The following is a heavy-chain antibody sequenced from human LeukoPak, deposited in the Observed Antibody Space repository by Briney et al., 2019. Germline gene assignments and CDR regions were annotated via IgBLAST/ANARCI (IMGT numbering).Heavy chain of an antibody. D-gene: IGHD2-2*01. CDR3: ARNVVVPAAMGD. CDR2: IYHSGST. CDR1: GYSISGGYY. V-gene: IGHV4-38-2*02. J-gene: IGHJ4*02. Sequence: PSETLSLTCTVSGYSISGGYYWGWIRQPPGKGLEWIGSIYHSGSTYYNPSLRSRVTISVDTSKNQFSLKLSSVTAADTAVYYCARNVVVPAAMGDWGQGTLVTVSS.